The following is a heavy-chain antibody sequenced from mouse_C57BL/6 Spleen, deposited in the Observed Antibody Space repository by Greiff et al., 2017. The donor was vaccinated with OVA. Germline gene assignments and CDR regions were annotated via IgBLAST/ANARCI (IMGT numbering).Heavy chain of an antibody. V-gene: IGHV14-1*01. CDR1: GFNIKNTY. Sequence: EVKLVESVAELVRPGASVKLSCTASGFNIKNTYMHWVKQRPEQGLEWIGRIDPEDGDTEYAPKFQGKATMTADTSSNTAYLQLSSLTSEDTAVYYCTALTGYYAMDYWGQGTSVTVSS. CDR3: TALTGYYAMDY. CDR2: IDPEDGDT. D-gene: IGHD1-1*01. J-gene: IGHJ4*01.